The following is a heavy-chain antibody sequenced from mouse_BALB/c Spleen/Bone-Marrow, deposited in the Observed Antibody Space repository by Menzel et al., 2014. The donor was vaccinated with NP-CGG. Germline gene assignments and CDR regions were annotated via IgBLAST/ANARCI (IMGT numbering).Heavy chain of an antibody. V-gene: IGHV1-31*01. J-gene: IGHJ1*01. Sequence: VQPQQSGPELVKPGASVKISCKASGYSFTGYYMHWVKQSHGNSLDWIGYIYPYNGVSSYNQKFKGKATLTVVKSSSTAYTELRSLTSDDSAVYYCESRGEYFDVWGAGTTVTVSS. CDR2: IYPYNGVS. CDR1: GYSFTGYY. CDR3: ESRGEYFDV.